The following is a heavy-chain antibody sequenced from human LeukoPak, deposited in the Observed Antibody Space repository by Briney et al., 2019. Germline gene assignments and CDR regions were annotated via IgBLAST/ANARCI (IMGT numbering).Heavy chain of an antibody. CDR1: GFTFSSYK. CDR3: VREDDTSGYNFDY. J-gene: IGHJ4*02. V-gene: IGHV3-48*03. Sequence: GGSLRLSCAASGFTFSSYKMHWVRQAPGKGLEWISYTSSSGSTIFYADSVKGRFTISRDNAKNSLYLQINSLRAEDTAVYYCVREDDTSGYNFDYWGQGALVTVSS. CDR2: TSSSGSTI. D-gene: IGHD3-22*01.